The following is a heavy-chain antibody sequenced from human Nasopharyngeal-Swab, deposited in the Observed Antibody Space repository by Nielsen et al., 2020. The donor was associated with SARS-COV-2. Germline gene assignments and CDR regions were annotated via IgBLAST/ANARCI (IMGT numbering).Heavy chain of an antibody. CDR2: ISGSDHTT. Sequence: GGSLRLSCAASGFTFRSYAISWARQAPGKGLEWVSVISGSDHTTYYADSVKGRFTISRDNSKNTVNLQMNSLRVEDTAIYYCAKDRDSGDDSDDYYHYYGMDVWGQGTTVTVFS. CDR3: AKDRDSGDDSDDYYHYYGMDV. D-gene: IGHD5-12*01. CDR1: GFTFRSYA. V-gene: IGHV3-23*01. J-gene: IGHJ6*02.